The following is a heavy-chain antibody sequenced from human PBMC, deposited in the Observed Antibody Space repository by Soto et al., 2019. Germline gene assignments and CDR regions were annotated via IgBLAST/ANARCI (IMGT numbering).Heavy chain of an antibody. CDR3: ATRKIYYYGWGSRGGMDV. Sequence: SETLSLTCTVSGGSISSGSYYWSWIRQLPGKGLEWIGYIYYSGSTYYNPSLKSRVTISVDTSKNQFSLKLNSVTAADTAVYYWATRKIYYYGWGSRGGMDVGAKGTRVTVS. V-gene: IGHV4-31*03. J-gene: IGHJ6*04. CDR2: IYYSGST. D-gene: IGHD3-10*01. CDR1: GGSISSGSYY.